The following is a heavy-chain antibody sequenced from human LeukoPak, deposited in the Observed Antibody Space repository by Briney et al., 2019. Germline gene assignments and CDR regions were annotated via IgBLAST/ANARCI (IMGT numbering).Heavy chain of an antibody. J-gene: IGHJ6*02. V-gene: IGHV3-33*01. CDR1: GFTLSSYG. D-gene: IGHD3-3*01. CDR3: ARDLYDFWSGYSSYYYYGMDV. Sequence: GGSLRLSCAASGFTLSSYGMHWVRQAPGKGLEWVAVIWYDGSNKYYADSVKGRFTISRDNSKNTLYLQMNSLRAEDTAVYYCARDLYDFWSGYSSYYYYGMDVWGQGTTVTVSS. CDR2: IWYDGSNK.